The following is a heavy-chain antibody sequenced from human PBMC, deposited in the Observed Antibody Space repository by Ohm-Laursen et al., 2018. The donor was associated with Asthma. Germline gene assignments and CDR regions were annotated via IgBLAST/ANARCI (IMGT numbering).Heavy chain of an antibody. Sequence: SQTLSLTCAVSGGSISSGGYSWSWIRQPPGKGLEWIGYIYHSGSTYYNPSLKSRVTISVDRSKNQISLKLSSVTAADTAVYYCARSRLQGSYRYFNYWGQGTLVTVSS. CDR3: ARSRLQGSYRYFNY. CDR1: GGSISSGGYS. CDR2: IYHSGST. D-gene: IGHD3-16*02. V-gene: IGHV4-30-2*01. J-gene: IGHJ4*02.